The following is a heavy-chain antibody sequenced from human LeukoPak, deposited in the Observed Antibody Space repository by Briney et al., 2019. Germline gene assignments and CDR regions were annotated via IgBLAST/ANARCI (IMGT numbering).Heavy chain of an antibody. Sequence: GGSLRLSCAASGFTLSSYEMNWVRQAPGKGLEWVSYISSSGSTIYYADSVKGRFTISRDNAKNSLYLQMNSLRAEDTAVYYCASGLGNFDYWGQGTLVTVSS. CDR1: GFTLSSYE. D-gene: IGHD5-12*01. J-gene: IGHJ4*02. CDR2: ISSSGSTI. V-gene: IGHV3-48*03. CDR3: ASGLGNFDY.